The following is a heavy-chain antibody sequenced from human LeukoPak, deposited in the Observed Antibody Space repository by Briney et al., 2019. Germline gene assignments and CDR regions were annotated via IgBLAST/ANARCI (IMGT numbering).Heavy chain of an antibody. D-gene: IGHD3-10*01. CDR3: ARDPPSMVRGVSTRELDY. CDR1: GYTFTGYY. CDR2: INPNSGGT. V-gene: IGHV1-2*02. Sequence: GASVKVSCKAPGYTFTGYYMHWVRQAPGQGLEWMGWINPNSGGTNYAQKFQGRVTMTRDTSISTAYMELSRLRSDDTAVYYCARDPPSMVRGVSTRELDYWGQGALVTVSS. J-gene: IGHJ4*02.